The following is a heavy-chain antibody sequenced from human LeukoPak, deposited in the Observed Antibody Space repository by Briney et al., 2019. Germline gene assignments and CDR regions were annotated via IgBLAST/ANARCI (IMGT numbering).Heavy chain of an antibody. CDR3: ARDLTTSMAYYFDC. J-gene: IGHJ4*02. Sequence: PGGSLRLSCAASGFTFSSYWMSWVRQAPGKGLEWVANIKQDGSQESYVDSVKGRFTISRDNAKNSLYLQMNSLRAEDTAVYYCARDLTTSMAYYFDCWGQGTLVTVSS. V-gene: IGHV3-7*01. CDR1: GFTFSSYW. CDR2: IKQDGSQE. D-gene: IGHD5-18*01.